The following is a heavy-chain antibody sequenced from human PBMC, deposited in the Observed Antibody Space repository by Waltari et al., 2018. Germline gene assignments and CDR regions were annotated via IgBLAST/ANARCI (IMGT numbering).Heavy chain of an antibody. CDR2: IKEDGSEK. CDR1: GFTFNTYW. Sequence: EVQLVESGGGLVQPGGSLRLSCAASGFTFNTYWMTWVRQAPGKGLEWVANIKEDGSEKYYVDFVNGRFTISRDNAKNALYLQMNSLRAEDTAVYYCARDSFPFYDSSGYYPDYWGPGTLVTVSS. J-gene: IGHJ4*02. D-gene: IGHD3-22*01. V-gene: IGHV3-7*01. CDR3: ARDSFPFYDSSGYYPDY.